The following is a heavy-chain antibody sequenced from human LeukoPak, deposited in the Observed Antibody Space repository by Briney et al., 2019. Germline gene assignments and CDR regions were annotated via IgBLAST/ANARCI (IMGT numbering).Heavy chain of an antibody. D-gene: IGHD1-26*01. CDR2: SYRRDTT. V-gene: IGHV3-53*01. J-gene: IGHJ4*02. Sequence: GGSLRLSCAASGFSVFSNYMTWVRQAPGKGLEWVAVSYRRDTTFYVDAVKGRFIISTDSSRKTVYLQMNSLRVDDTAVYYCARVRSGGSYTGGFDYWGQGTLVTVSS. CDR3: ARVRSGGSYTGGFDY. CDR1: GFSVFSNY.